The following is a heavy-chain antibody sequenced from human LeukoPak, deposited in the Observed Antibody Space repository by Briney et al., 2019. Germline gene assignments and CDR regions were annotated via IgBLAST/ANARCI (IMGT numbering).Heavy chain of an antibody. CDR2: INPNSGGT. CDR3: ARGPGITMIVVAPYYFDY. Sequence: ASVKVSCKASGYTFTGYYMHWVRQAPGQGLEWMAWINPNSGGTNYAQKFQGWVTMTRDTSISTAYMELSRLRSDDTAVYYCARGPGITMIVVAPYYFDYWGQGTTVTVSS. J-gene: IGHJ4*03. V-gene: IGHV1-2*04. D-gene: IGHD3-22*01. CDR1: GYTFTGYY.